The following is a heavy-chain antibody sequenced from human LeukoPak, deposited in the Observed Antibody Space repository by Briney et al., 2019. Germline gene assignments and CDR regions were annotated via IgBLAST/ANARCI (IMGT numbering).Heavy chain of an antibody. D-gene: IGHD3-10*01. CDR3: ARDRAVSWFDS. CDR1: GLIFSNHG. CDR2: ISLDGSKT. J-gene: IGHJ5*01. V-gene: IGHV3-30*12. Sequence: GGSLRLSCAASGLIFSNHGFHWVRQAPGKGLEWVTFISLDGSKTSYADSVKGRFTFSRDDSKNTLYLEMSGLRAEDTAVYYCARDRAVSWFDSWGQGTLVTVSS.